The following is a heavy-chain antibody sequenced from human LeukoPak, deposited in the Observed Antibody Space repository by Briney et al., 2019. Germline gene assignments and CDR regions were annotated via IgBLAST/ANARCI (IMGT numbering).Heavy chain of an antibody. CDR2: IKNDGSST. V-gene: IGHV3-74*01. D-gene: IGHD3-16*01. J-gene: IGHJ4*02. CDR3: AREPPGGGFDY. Sequence: GGSLRLSCAASGFSLSDYSMHWVRRAPGKGLVWVSHIKNDGSSTSYAEIVKGRFTISRDNANNALYLHMNSLRAEDTAVYYCAREPPGGGFDYWGQGTLVTVSS. CDR1: GFSLSDYS.